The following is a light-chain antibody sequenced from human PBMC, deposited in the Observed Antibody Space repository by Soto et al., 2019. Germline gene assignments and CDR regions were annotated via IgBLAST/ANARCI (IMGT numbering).Light chain of an antibody. V-gene: IGKV4-1*01. Sequence: DIVMTQSPDSLAVSLGERGTINCKSSQSVLYNSDNMNYLSWYQQKPGQPPKLLIYWASTRESGVPDRFSGGGSGTDFTLTISSLQAEDVAVYYCQQYYGTPLTFGQGTKVEIK. J-gene: IGKJ1*01. CDR3: QQYYGTPLT. CDR1: QSVLYNSDNMNY. CDR2: WAS.